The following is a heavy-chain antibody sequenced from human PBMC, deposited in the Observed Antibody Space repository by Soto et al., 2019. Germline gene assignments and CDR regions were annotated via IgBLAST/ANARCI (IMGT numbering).Heavy chain of an antibody. CDR2: INPNSGGT. V-gene: IGHV1-2*04. Sequence: GASVKVSCKASGYTFTGYYMHWVRQAPGQGLEWMGWINPNSGGTNYAQKFQGWVTMTRDTSISTAYMELSRLRSDDTAMYYCARDRAAAGRGFSRRYYYYGMDVWGQGTTVTVSS. D-gene: IGHD6-13*01. CDR3: ARDRAAAGRGFSRRYYYYGMDV. CDR1: GYTFTGYY. J-gene: IGHJ6*02.